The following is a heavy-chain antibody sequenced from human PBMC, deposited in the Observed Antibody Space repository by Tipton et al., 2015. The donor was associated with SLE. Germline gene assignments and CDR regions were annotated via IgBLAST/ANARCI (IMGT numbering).Heavy chain of an antibody. CDR1: GGAISSSGYY. D-gene: IGHD2-21*01. J-gene: IGHJ4*02. V-gene: IGHV4-39*02. CDR2: AYYTGST. CDR3: ARDWGGEALDF. Sequence: TLSLTCSVSGGAISSSGYYWGWIRQPPSKELEWIGNAYYTGSTYYSPSLRSRVTISVDTSKNQFSLTLSSVTAADTAVYYCARDWGGEALDFWGQGTLVTVSS.